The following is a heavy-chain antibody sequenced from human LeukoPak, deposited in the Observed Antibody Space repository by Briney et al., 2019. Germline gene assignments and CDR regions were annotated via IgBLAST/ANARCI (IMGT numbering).Heavy chain of an antibody. V-gene: IGHV3-48*04. J-gene: IGHJ4*02. Sequence: GGSLRLSCAASGFTFSSYSMNWVRQAPGKGLEWVSYISSSSSTIYYAGSVKGRFTISRDNAKNSLYLQMNSLRAEDTAVYYCARDQGPGTLDYWGQGTLVTVSS. CDR3: ARDQGPGTLDY. CDR1: GFTFSSYS. D-gene: IGHD6-13*01. CDR2: ISSSSSTI.